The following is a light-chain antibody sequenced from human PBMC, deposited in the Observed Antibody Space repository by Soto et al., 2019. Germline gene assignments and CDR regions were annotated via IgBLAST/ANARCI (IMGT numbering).Light chain of an antibody. Sequence: QSVLTQPASVSGSPGQSITISCTGTITDIGAYNYVSWYQQHPGKAPKLLIYGVSSRPSGVSNRFSGSKSGNAAYLTISGLPADDESEYYCSSYTSSITPYVFGTATKVSV. J-gene: IGLJ1*01. CDR1: ITDIGAYNY. CDR2: GVS. CDR3: SSYTSSITPYV. V-gene: IGLV2-14*01.